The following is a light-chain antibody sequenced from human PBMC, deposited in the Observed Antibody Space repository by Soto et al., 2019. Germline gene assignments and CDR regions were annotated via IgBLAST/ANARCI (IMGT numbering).Light chain of an antibody. J-gene: IGKJ2*01. CDR1: HSVSSSY. CDR2: GAS. CDR3: QQYGSSPPDT. V-gene: IGKV3-20*01. Sequence: EIVLTQSPGTLSLSPGERATLSCRASHSVSSSYLAWYQQKPGQAPRLLIYGASSRATGIPDRFSGSGSGTDFSLTISRLEPEDFAGYYCQQYGSSPPDTFGQGTKLAIK.